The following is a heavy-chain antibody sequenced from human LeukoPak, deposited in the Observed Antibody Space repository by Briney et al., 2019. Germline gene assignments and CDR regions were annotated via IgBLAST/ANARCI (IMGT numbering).Heavy chain of an antibody. V-gene: IGHV3-23*01. CDR3: AKDPYPSSGWYYFDY. CDR2: ISGSGGST. J-gene: IGHJ4*02. CDR1: RFTFSSYA. D-gene: IGHD6-19*01. Sequence: GGSLRLSCAASRFTFSSYAMSWVRQAPGKGLEWVSAISGSGGSTYYADSVKGRFTISRDNSKNTLCLQMNSLRAEDTAVYYCAKDPYPSSGWYYFDYWGQGTLVTVSS.